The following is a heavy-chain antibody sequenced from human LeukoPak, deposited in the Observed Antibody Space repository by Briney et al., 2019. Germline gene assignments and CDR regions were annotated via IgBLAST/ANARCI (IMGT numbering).Heavy chain of an antibody. CDR3: AKEGVEYYDLWSDNGPQNWFDP. J-gene: IGHJ5*02. D-gene: IGHD3-3*01. CDR2: ISSSSSYI. Sequence: MTGGSLRLSCAASGFTFSSYRMNWVRQAPGKGLEWVSSISSSSSYIYYADSVKGRFTISRDNAKNTLYLQMNSLRAEDTAVYYCAKEGVEYYDLWSDNGPQNWFDPWGQGTLVTVSS. CDR1: GFTFSSYR. V-gene: IGHV3-21*04.